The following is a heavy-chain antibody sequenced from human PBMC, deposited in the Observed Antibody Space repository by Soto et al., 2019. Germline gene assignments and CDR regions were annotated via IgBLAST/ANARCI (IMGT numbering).Heavy chain of an antibody. V-gene: IGHV1-69*06. CDR3: ATDRERNYYGSGSYLDY. CDR1: GGTFSSYA. CDR2: IIPIFGTA. Sequence: GASVKVSCKSSGGTFSSYAISWVRQAPGQGLEWMGGIIPIFGTAIYAQKFQGRVTMTEDTSTDTAYMELSSLRSEDTAVYYCATDRERNYYGSGSYLDYWGQGTLVTVSS. J-gene: IGHJ4*02. D-gene: IGHD3-10*01.